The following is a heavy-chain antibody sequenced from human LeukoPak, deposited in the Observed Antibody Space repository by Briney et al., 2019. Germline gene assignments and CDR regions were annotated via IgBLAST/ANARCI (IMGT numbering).Heavy chain of an antibody. Sequence: GGSLRLSCAASGFTVSSNYMSWVRKAPGKGLEWVSVIYSGGSTYYADSVKGRFTISRDNSKNTLYLQMNSLRAEDTAVYYCAREGGSCYFDYWGQGTLVTVSS. V-gene: IGHV3-66*02. CDR1: GFTVSSNY. J-gene: IGHJ4*02. D-gene: IGHD2-15*01. CDR2: IYSGGST. CDR3: AREGGSCYFDY.